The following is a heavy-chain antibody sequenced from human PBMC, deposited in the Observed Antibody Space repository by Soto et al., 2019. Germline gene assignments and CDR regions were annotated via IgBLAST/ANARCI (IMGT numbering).Heavy chain of an antibody. V-gene: IGHV3-13*01. CDR1: GFSFSTYD. CDR2: IGPGDDT. CDR3: TRGYAGSGSAFGF. D-gene: IGHD3-10*01. Sequence: GGSLRLSCAASGFSFSTYDMHWVRQVSGKGLEWVAAIGPGDDTYYTLSVKGRFTISRENGKNSLYLQMSSLKAGDTAVYYCTRGYAGSGSAFGFWGQGTRVTVSS. J-gene: IGHJ4*02.